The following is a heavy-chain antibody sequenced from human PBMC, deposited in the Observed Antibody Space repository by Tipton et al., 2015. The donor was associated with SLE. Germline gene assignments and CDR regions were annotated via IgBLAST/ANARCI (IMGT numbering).Heavy chain of an antibody. CDR2: ISSRSSYI. D-gene: IGHD1-26*01. CDR3: ARDYGGSYAPGWYFDL. J-gene: IGHJ2*01. CDR1: GFTFSSYC. Sequence: QLVQSGGGLVKPGGSLRLSCAASGFTFSSYCMHWVRQAPGKGLEWVSSISSRSSYIYYADSVKGRFTISRDNAKNSLYLQMNSLRAEDTAVYYCARDYGGSYAPGWYFDLWGRGTLVTVSS. V-gene: IGHV3-21*01.